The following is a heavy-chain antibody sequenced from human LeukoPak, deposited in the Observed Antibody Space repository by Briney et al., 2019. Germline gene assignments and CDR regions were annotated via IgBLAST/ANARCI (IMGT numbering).Heavy chain of an antibody. CDR2: INPNSGGT. V-gene: IGHV1-2*02. CDR3: ATFGDIVVVVAATLYGMDV. D-gene: IGHD2-15*01. CDR1: GYTFTGYY. Sequence: ASVKVSCKASGYTFTGYYMHWVRQAPGQGLEWMGWINPNSGGTNYAQKFQGRVTMTRDTSISTAYMELSRLRSDDTAAYYCATFGDIVVVVAATLYGMDVWGQGITVTVSS. J-gene: IGHJ6*02.